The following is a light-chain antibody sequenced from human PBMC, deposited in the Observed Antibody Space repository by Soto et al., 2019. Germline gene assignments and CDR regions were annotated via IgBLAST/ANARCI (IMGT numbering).Light chain of an antibody. CDR2: SAS. J-gene: IGKJ4*01. V-gene: IGKV1-5*03. CDR1: QSVSAW. CDR3: QQYESYPLT. Sequence: DIQMTQSPSTLSASVGDRVTITCRASQSVSAWLAWYQQKPGKAPELLIYSASTVETGVPSRFSGSGSETEVTLTISSLRAEDFATYYCQQYESYPLTFGGGTRIEIK.